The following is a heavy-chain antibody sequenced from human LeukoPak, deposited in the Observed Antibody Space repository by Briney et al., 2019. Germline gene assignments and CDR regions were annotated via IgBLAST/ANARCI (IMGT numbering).Heavy chain of an antibody. J-gene: IGHJ4*02. D-gene: IGHD3-22*01. V-gene: IGHV1-2*02. CDR3: ARVKTMIIVVSLFDY. CDR2: INPSSGGT. Sequence: GASVKVSCKASGYTFTGYYMHWVRQAPGQGLEWMGLINPSSGGTNYAQQFHGRLTMTRDTSISTAYMELSRLRSDDTAVYYCARVKTMIIVVSLFDYWGQGTLVTVSS. CDR1: GYTFTGYY.